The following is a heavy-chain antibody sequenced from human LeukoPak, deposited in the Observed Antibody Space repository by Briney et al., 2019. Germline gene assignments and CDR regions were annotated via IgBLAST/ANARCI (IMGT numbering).Heavy chain of an antibody. J-gene: IGHJ3*02. Sequence: PSETLSLTCSVSRASFNGSDYCWGWVRQPPGKGLEWIGTIYYRGNTYYNPSLTSRVPISAVTSKMQFSLKLTSATAAARAVYYCADSSGYVGDDVFDSGGRGPLVTVSS. CDR3: ADSSGYVGDDVFDS. CDR2: IYYRGNT. D-gene: IGHD3-22*01. CDR1: RASFNGSDYC. V-gene: IGHV4-39*01.